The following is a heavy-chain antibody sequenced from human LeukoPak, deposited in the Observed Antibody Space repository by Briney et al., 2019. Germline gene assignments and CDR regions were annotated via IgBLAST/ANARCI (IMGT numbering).Heavy chain of an antibody. Sequence: SGGSLRLSCAPSEFTFSSYAMSWVRQAPGKGLEWVSGISGSGGYTYYADSVKGRFTISRDNSKNTLYLQMNSLRAEDTAIYYCAKERGSGWYYFDYWGQGTLATVSS. D-gene: IGHD6-19*01. CDR1: EFTFSSYA. CDR3: AKERGSGWYYFDY. CDR2: ISGSGGYT. V-gene: IGHV3-23*01. J-gene: IGHJ4*02.